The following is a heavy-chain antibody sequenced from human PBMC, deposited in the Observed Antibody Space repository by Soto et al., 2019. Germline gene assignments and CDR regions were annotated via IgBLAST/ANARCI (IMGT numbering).Heavy chain of an antibody. Sequence: GGSLRLSCASSGFTFSSYSMNLVRQAPGKGLEWVSYISSSGNTIYNADSVKGRFTISRDNAKNSLYLQMNSLRDEDTAVYYCATGPSGAFDIWGQGTMVTVSS. CDR1: GFTFSSYS. J-gene: IGHJ3*02. D-gene: IGHD3-10*01. V-gene: IGHV3-48*02. CDR3: ATGPSGAFDI. CDR2: ISSSGNTI.